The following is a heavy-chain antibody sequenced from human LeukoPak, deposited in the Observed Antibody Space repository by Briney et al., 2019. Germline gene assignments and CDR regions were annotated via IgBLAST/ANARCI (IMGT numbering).Heavy chain of an antibody. CDR1: GYSFSSYY. CDR2: INPSGGST. D-gene: IGHD1-1*01. Sequence: ASVKVSCKASGYSFSSYYMHWVRQAPGHGLEWMGIINPSGGSTTYAQKFRDRVTMTRDTSTTTVYMELSSLKSEDTAVYYCARWTGTTGLDYWGQGTLVTVSS. J-gene: IGHJ4*02. CDR3: ARWTGTTGLDY. V-gene: IGHV1-46*01.